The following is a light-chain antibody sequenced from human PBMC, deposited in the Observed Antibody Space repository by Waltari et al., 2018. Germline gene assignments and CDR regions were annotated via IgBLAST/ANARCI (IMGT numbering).Light chain of an antibody. Sequence: EIVLTQSPATLSLSPGERAVLSCRASQSFNNYLAWYQQKPGQAPRLLIYDASTRATGIAARFSGSGSGTDFTLTISSLEPEDFAVYYCQQYDSTPYTFGQGTKLEIK. CDR1: QSFNNY. CDR2: DAS. J-gene: IGKJ2*01. V-gene: IGKV3-11*01. CDR3: QQYDSTPYT.